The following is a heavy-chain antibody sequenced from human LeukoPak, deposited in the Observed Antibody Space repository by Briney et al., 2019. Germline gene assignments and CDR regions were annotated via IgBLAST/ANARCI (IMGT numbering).Heavy chain of an antibody. J-gene: IGHJ4*02. CDR3: ARTSGDFWSGYLVDY. Sequence: GGSLRLSCAASGFTFSSYSMSWVRQAPGKGLEWVSSISSSSSYIYYADSVKGRFTISRDNAKNSLYLQMNSLRAEDTAVYYCARTSGDFWSGYLVDYWGQGTLVTVSS. CDR1: GFTFSSYS. CDR2: ISSSSSYI. D-gene: IGHD3-3*01. V-gene: IGHV3-21*01.